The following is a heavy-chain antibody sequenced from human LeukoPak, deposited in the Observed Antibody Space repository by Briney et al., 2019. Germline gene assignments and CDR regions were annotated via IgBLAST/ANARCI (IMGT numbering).Heavy chain of an antibody. D-gene: IGHD1-26*01. J-gene: IGHJ4*02. V-gene: IGHV1-18*01. CDR1: GYTFTTYG. Sequence: ASVKVSCKASGYTFTTYGISWVRQAPGQGLEWMGWISGYNGNTNYAQNLQGRVTMTTDTSTNTGYMELRSLRSDDTAVYYCARSLVGASLVTHWGQGTLVNVSS. CDR2: ISGYNGNT. CDR3: ARSLVGASLVTH.